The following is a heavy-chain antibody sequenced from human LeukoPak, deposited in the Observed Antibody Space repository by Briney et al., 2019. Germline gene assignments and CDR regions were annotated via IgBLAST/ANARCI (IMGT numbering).Heavy chain of an antibody. V-gene: IGHV4-30-2*01. J-gene: IGHJ4*02. Sequence: SETLSLTCAVSGGSISSGGYSWSWIRQPPGRGLEWIGYIFHSGITYYNPSLKSRVTMSIDRSRNHFSLKLRFVTAADTAVYYCAGGYDRSNYYAQIDYWGQGTLVTVSS. CDR1: GGSISSGGYS. CDR2: IFHSGIT. D-gene: IGHD3-22*01. CDR3: AGGYDRSNYYAQIDY.